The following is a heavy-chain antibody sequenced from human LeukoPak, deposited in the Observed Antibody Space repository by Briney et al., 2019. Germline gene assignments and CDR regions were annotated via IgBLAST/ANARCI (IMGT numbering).Heavy chain of an antibody. CDR2: ISGSGSTI. V-gene: IGHV3-11*01. CDR1: GFTFSDYY. D-gene: IGHD5-24*01. CDR3: AREMAPYLNYYYYYGMDV. Sequence: GGSLRLSCAASGFTFSDYYMSWIRQAPGKGLEWVSYISGSGSTIYYADSVKGRFTISRDNAKNSLYLQMNSLRAEDTAVYYCAREMAPYLNYYYYYGMDVWGQGTTVTVSS. J-gene: IGHJ6*02.